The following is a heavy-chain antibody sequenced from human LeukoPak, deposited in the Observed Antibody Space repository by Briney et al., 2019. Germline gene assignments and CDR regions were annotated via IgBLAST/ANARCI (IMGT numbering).Heavy chain of an antibody. V-gene: IGHV3-21*01. J-gene: IGHJ4*02. Sequence: GGSLRVSGVGSGFIFSNFNMNWVRQAPGKGLEWVSSISSTGNYIHYADSVKGRFTISRDNAQKSLYLQMNSLRVEDSAVYYCARVSTGPVWGQGTLVTVSS. CDR2: ISSTGNYI. CDR1: GFIFSNFN. D-gene: IGHD1-1*01. CDR3: ARVSTGPV.